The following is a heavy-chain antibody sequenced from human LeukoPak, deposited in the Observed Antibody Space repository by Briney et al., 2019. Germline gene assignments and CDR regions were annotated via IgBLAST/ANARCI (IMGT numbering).Heavy chain of an antibody. Sequence: TGGSLRLSCEGSGFTFSNYWMSWVCQAPGKGLEWVANIQQHGSETYYGDSVKGRFTISRDNAKNSLYLQMNSLRAEDTAVYYCAREDSGYDFLGRRAFHYYYGMDVWGQGTTVTVSS. CDR1: GFTFSNYW. J-gene: IGHJ6*02. D-gene: IGHD5-12*01. CDR2: IQQHGSET. CDR3: AREDSGYDFLGRRAFHYYYGMDV. V-gene: IGHV3-7*01.